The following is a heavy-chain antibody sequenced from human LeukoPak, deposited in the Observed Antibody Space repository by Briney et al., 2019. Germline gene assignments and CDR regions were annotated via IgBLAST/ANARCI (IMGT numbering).Heavy chain of an antibody. J-gene: IGHJ5*02. CDR3: ARGRPSEDYGDYGWFDP. CDR1: GVSFSGYY. D-gene: IGHD4-17*01. CDR2: INHSGST. V-gene: IGHV4-34*01. Sequence: SETLSLTCAVYGVSFSGYYWSWICQPPGKGLEWIGEINHSGSTNYNPSLKSRVTISVDTSKNQFSLKLSSVTAADTAVYYCARGRPSEDYGDYGWFDPWGQGTLVTVSS.